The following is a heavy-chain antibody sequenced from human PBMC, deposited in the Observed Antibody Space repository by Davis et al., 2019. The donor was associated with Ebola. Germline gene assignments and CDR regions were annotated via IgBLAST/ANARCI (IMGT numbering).Heavy chain of an antibody. J-gene: IGHJ4*02. CDR3: AREPYSSGWYYFDY. Sequence: SETLSLTCTVSGGSISSYYWSWIRQPPGKGLEWIGYIYYSGSTNYNPSLKSRVTISVDTSKNQFSLKLSSVTAADTAVYYCAREPYSSGWYYFDYWGQGTLVIVSS. V-gene: IGHV4-59*12. D-gene: IGHD6-19*01. CDR2: IYYSGST. CDR1: GGSISSYY.